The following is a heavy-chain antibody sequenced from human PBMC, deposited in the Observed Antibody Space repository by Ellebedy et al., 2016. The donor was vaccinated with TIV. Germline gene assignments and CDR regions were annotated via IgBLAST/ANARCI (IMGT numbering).Heavy chain of an antibody. V-gene: IGHV5-51*01. CDR3: ARRADYYDSSGYGPVDY. Sequence: GGSLRLXXKGSGYRFTNYWIGWVRQMPGKGLEWMGIIYPGDSDTRYSPSFQGQFTMSADKSISTAYLQWSSLEASDTAMYYCARRADYYDSSGYGPVDYWGQGTLVTVSS. CDR2: IYPGDSDT. CDR1: GYRFTNYW. D-gene: IGHD3-22*01. J-gene: IGHJ4*02.